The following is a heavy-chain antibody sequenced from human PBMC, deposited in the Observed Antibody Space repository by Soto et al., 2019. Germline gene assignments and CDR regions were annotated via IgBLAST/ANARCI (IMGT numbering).Heavy chain of an antibody. D-gene: IGHD2-15*01. CDR1: GGSISSSSYY. Sequence: SETLSLTCTVSGGSISSSSYYWGWIRQPPGKGLEWIGSIYYSGSTYHNPSLKSRVTISVDTSKNQFSLKLSSVTAADTAVYYCAGYCSGGSCPTGGYYGMDVWGQGTTVTVSS. V-gene: IGHV4-39*01. CDR3: AGYCSGGSCPTGGYYGMDV. CDR2: IYYSGST. J-gene: IGHJ6*02.